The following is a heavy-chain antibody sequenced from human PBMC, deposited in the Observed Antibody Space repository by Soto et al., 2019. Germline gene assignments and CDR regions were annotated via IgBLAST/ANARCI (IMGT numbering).Heavy chain of an antibody. D-gene: IGHD2-15*01. J-gene: IGHJ3*02. CDR1: GFTFSSYS. CDR2: ISRSSSTI. CDR3: ARDRDLGYCSGGSCHSSGKGAFDI. V-gene: IGHV3-48*01. Sequence: EVQLVESGGGLVQPGGSLRLSCAASGFTFSSYSMNWVRQAPGKGLEWVSYISRSSSTIYYADSVKGRFTISRDNAKNSLYLQMNSLRAEDTAVYYCARDRDLGYCSGGSCHSSGKGAFDIWGQGTMVTVSS.